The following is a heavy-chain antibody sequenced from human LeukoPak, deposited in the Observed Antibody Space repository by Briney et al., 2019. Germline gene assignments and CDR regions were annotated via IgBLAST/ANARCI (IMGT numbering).Heavy chain of an antibody. V-gene: IGHV3-48*01. Sequence: TGRSLRLSCAASGFTFSSYSMNWVRQAPGKGLEWVSYISSSSSTIYYADSVKGRFTISRDNAKNSLYLQMNSLRAEDTAVYYCAKRLDYWGQGTLVTVSS. J-gene: IGHJ4*02. CDR1: GFTFSSYS. CDR3: AKRLDY. CDR2: ISSSSSTI.